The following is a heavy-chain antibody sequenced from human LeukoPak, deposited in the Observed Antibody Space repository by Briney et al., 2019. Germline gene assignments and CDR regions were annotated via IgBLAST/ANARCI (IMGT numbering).Heavy chain of an antibody. Sequence: PGGSLRLSCAASGFTFSNYWMHWVRQAPGKGLVWVSRINSDGSSTTYADSVKGRFTISRDNAKNTLYLQMNSLRAEDTAVSYCARDPHGYWWFDPWGQGTLVTVSS. CDR1: GFTFSNYW. CDR3: ARDPHGYWWFDP. V-gene: IGHV3-74*03. CDR2: INSDGSST. D-gene: IGHD5-18*01. J-gene: IGHJ5*02.